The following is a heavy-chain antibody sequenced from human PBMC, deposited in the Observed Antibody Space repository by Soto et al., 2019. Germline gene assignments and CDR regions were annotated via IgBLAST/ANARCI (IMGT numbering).Heavy chain of an antibody. V-gene: IGHV5-51*01. CDR1: GYTFTNYW. CDR2: IYPGDSDT. J-gene: IGHJ6*02. CDR3: AASILYYGMDV. Sequence: EVQLVQSGAEVKKPGESLKISCKGSGYTFTNYWIGWVRQMPGKGLEWMGIIYPGDSDTKYNPSFQGQVTISADKSITTTYLRWTSLKASDTAIYYCAASILYYGMDVWGQGTKVTVSS.